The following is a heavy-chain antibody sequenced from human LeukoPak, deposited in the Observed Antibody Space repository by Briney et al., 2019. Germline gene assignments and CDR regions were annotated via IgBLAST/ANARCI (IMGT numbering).Heavy chain of an antibody. CDR3: ARLYSGYGAYYYYYGMDV. D-gene: IGHD5-12*01. CDR1: GGSISSYY. J-gene: IGHJ6*04. Sequence: SETLSLTCTVSGGSISSYYWSWLRQPPGKGLEWLGYIYYSGGTNYNPSLKSRVTISVDTSKNQFSLKLSSVTAADTAVYYCARLYSGYGAYYYYYGMDVWGKGTTVTVSS. CDR2: IYYSGGT. V-gene: IGHV4-59*01.